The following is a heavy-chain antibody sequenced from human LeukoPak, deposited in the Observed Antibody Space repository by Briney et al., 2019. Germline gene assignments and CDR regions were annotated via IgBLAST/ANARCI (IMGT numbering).Heavy chain of an antibody. V-gene: IGHV3-9*01. J-gene: IGHJ6*02. CDR3: ASDPHHASRMDV. Sequence: GRSLRLSCAASGFTFDDYAMHWVRQAPGKGLEWVSGISWNSGSIGYADSVKGRFTISRDNAKNSLYLQMNSLRAEDTAVYYCASDPHHASRMDVWGQGTTVTVSS. CDR2: ISWNSGSI. D-gene: IGHD1-14*01. CDR1: GFTFDDYA.